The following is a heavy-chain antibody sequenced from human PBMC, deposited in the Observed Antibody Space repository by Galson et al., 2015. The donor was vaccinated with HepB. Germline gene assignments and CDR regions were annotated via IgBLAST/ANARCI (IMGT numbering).Heavy chain of an antibody. CDR3: ARDLGGSYPRGMDV. Sequence: SLRLSCAASGFTFSSYAMHWVRQAPGKGLEWVAAISYDGSNKYYADSVKGRFTISRDNSKNTLYLQMNSLRAEDTAVYYCARDLGGSYPRGMDVWGQGTTVTVSS. J-gene: IGHJ6*02. CDR2: ISYDGSNK. CDR1: GFTFSSYA. D-gene: IGHD1-26*01. V-gene: IGHV3-30-3*01.